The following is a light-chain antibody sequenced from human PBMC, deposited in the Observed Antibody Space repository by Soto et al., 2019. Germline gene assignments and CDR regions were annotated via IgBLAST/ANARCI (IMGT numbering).Light chain of an antibody. CDR1: QSVSSSY. CDR2: GAS. J-gene: IGKJ1*01. Sequence: ETVLTQSPGTLSLSSGERATLSCRASQSVSSSYLAWYQQKPGQAPRLLIYGASSRATGIPDRFSGSGSGTDFTLTISRLEPEDFAVYYCQQYGSSLWTFGQGTKVEIK. V-gene: IGKV3-20*01. CDR3: QQYGSSLWT.